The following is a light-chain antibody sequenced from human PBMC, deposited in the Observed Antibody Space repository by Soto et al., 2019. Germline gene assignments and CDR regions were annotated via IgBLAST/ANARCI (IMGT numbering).Light chain of an antibody. V-gene: IGKV1-5*03. J-gene: IGKJ4*01. CDR1: QNINRW. Sequence: DIQMTQSPSTLSASAGDRVTITCRASQNINRWLAWYQQKPGKAPKLLIYKASSLESGVPSRFSGSGSETEFTLTISSLQPDDFATYYCKQYNSHSAVTFGGGTKVDIK. CDR2: KAS. CDR3: KQYNSHSAVT.